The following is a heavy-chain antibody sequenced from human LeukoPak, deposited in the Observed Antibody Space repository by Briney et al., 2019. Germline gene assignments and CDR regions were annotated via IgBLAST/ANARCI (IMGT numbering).Heavy chain of an antibody. D-gene: IGHD7-27*01. CDR2: IYYSGST. V-gene: IGHV4-39*07. CDR3: ARDSRLGMVALFDY. J-gene: IGHJ4*02. Sequence: PSETLSLTCTVSGGSINRSSFYWGWIRQPPGKGLEWIGSIYYSGSTYYTPSLESRVTMSVDTSKNQFSLNLSSVTAADTAVYYCARDSRLGMVALFDYWGPGTLVTVSS. CDR1: GGSINRSSFY.